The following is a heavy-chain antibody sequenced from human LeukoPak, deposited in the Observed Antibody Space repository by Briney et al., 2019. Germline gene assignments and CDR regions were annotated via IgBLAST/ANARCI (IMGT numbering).Heavy chain of an antibody. V-gene: IGHV3-33*01. CDR2: IWYDGSNK. CDR1: GFTFSSYG. CDR3: AREYGDYTGGAFDI. Sequence: PWGSLRLSCAASGFTFSSYGMHWVRQAPGKGLEWVAVIWYDGSNKYYADSVKRRFTISRDNSKNTLYLQMNSLRAEDTAVYYCAREYGDYTGGAFDIWGQGTMVTVSS. D-gene: IGHD4-17*01. J-gene: IGHJ3*02.